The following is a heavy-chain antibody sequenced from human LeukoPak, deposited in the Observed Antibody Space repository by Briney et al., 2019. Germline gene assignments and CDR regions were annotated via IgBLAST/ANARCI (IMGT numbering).Heavy chain of an antibody. J-gene: IGHJ4*02. V-gene: IGHV1-2*02. CDR2: INPNSGGT. Sequence: GASVKVSCKASGYTFTGYYMHWVRQAPGQGLEWMGWINPNSGGTNYAQKFQGRVTMTRDTSISTAYMELSRLRSDDTAVYYCARRSYYYDSSGAFDYWGQGTLVTVSS. CDR3: ARRSYYYDSSGAFDY. CDR1: GYTFTGYY. D-gene: IGHD3-22*01.